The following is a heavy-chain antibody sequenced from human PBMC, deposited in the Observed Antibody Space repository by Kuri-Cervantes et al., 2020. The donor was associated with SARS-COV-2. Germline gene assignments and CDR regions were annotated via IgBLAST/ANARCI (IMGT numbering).Heavy chain of an antibody. V-gene: IGHV4-39*07. D-gene: IGHD4-23*01. J-gene: IGHJ6*04. CDR3: ARPGGFLDV. CDR2: IYTSGST. Sequence: GSLRLSCTVSGGSISSSSYYWGWIRQPPGKGLEWIGHIYTSGSTNYNPSLKSRVTISVDTSKNQFSLKLSSVTAADTAVYYCARPGGFLDVWGKGTTVTVSS. CDR1: GGSISSSSYY.